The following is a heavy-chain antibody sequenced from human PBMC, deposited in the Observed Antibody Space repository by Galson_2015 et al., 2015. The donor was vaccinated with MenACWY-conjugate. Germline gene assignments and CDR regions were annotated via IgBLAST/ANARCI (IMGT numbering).Heavy chain of an antibody. V-gene: IGHV3-11*06. J-gene: IGHJ4*02. Sequence: SLRLSCAAYGFTFSDYHMTWIRQAPGKGLGWIWYIYSYITYKDYADSVKGRFTISRDNAKNSLYLQMNSLRDEDTAVYYCARVGTAVFPSSYEPHFDYWGQGTLVTVSS. CDR1: GFTFSDYH. CDR2: IYSYITYK. CDR3: ARVGTAVFPSSYEPHFDY. D-gene: IGHD3-10*01.